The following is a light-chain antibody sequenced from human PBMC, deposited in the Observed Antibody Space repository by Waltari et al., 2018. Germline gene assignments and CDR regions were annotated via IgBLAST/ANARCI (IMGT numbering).Light chain of an antibody. J-gene: IGLJ2*01. CDR3: ASYAGSSKGV. V-gene: IGLV2-23*02. Sequence: QYALTHPASVSGSPGQSLTISCTGTSSDVGNYQRVSWYQQHPGKAPKLMIYAVSKRPSGVADRFSGSKAGDMASLTISGLQPEDEAEYFCASYAGSSKGVFGGGTKVTVL. CDR2: AVS. CDR1: SSDVGNYQR.